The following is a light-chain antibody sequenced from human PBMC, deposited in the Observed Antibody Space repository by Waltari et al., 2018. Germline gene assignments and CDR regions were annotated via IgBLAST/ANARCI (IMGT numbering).Light chain of an antibody. V-gene: IGLV2-23*02. J-gene: IGLJ1*01. Sequence: QSGLAQPASASGSPGQSITITRTGTSSDVANYNLVSWYQQRPGKAPRLLIYEVTKRAPGTSDRFSASKSGNTASLSISGLQAQEDEADYYCCSYVGLGTYVFGTGTKVTV. CDR2: EVT. CDR3: CSYVGLGTYV. CDR1: SSDVANYNL.